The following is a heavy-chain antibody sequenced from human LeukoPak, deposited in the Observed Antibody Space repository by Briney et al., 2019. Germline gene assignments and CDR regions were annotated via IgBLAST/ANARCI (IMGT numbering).Heavy chain of an antibody. CDR3: ARVGYYESSGYLLALRYYYYGMDV. CDR1: GSRFTSYW. J-gene: IGHJ6*02. D-gene: IGHD3-22*01. CDR2: IYPGDSDN. V-gene: IGHV5-51*01. Sequence: GGSLEISGQGSGSRFTSYWIGWVRQLQGKGLEGMGIIYPGDSDNRYSPSFQAQVTISADKSISTAYLQWSSLKASDTAMYYCARVGYYESSGYLLALRYYYYGMDVWGQGTTVTVSS.